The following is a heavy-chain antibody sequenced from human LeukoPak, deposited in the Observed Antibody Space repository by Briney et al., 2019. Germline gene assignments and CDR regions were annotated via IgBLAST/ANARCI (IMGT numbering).Heavy chain of an antibody. CDR1: GFTFSSYS. Sequence: GSLRLSCAASGFTFSSYSMNWVRQAPGKGLEWIGEINHSGSTNYNPSLKSRVTISVDTSKNQFSLKLSSVTAADTAVYYCARDRAPPRVVMFDYWGQGTLVTVSS. V-gene: IGHV4-34*01. J-gene: IGHJ4*02. D-gene: IGHD3-22*01. CDR3: ARDRAPPRVVMFDY. CDR2: INHSGST.